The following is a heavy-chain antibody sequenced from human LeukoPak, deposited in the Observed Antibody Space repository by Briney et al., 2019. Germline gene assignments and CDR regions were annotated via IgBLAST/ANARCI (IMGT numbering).Heavy chain of an antibody. V-gene: IGHV3-48*02. Sequence: GGSLRLSCAASGFTFSSYTMKWVRQAPGKGLEWVSYISSSSTIYYADSVKGRFTISRDNAKNSLYLQMNSLRDEDTAVYYCARGSQQLVIDYWGQGTLVTVSS. CDR2: ISSSSTI. D-gene: IGHD6-13*01. J-gene: IGHJ4*02. CDR3: ARGSQQLVIDY. CDR1: GFTFSSYT.